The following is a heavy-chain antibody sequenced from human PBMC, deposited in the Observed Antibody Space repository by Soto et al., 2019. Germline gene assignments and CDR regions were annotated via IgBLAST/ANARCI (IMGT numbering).Heavy chain of an antibody. CDR2: IDPSDSYT. Sequence: GESLKISCKGSGYSFTSYWISWVRQMPGKGLEWMGRIDPSDSYTNYSPSFQGHVTISADKPISTAYLQWSSLKASDTAMYYCARRASSHYGMDVWGQGTTVTVSS. J-gene: IGHJ6*02. CDR3: ARRASSHYGMDV. CDR1: GYSFTSYW. D-gene: IGHD6-13*01. V-gene: IGHV5-10-1*01.